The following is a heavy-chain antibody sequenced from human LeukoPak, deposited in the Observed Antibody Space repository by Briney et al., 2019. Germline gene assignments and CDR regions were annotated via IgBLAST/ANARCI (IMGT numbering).Heavy chain of an antibody. CDR2: INTNTGNP. V-gene: IGHV7-4-1*02. CDR3: ARVGYYDFWSGHSEYNWFDP. CDR1: GYTFTSYG. D-gene: IGHD3-3*01. J-gene: IGHJ5*02. Sequence: ASVKVSCTASGYTFTSYGISWVRQAPGQGLEWMGWINTNTGNPTYAQGFTGRFVFSLDTSVSTAYLQISSLKAEDTAVYYCARVGYYDFWSGHSEYNWFDPWGQGTLVTVSS.